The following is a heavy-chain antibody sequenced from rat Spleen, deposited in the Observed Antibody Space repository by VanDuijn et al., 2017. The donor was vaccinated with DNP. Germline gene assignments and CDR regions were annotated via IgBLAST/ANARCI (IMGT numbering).Heavy chain of an antibody. J-gene: IGHJ2*01. CDR1: GFTFSSYY. Sequence: EVQLVGSGGGLVQSGRSLKLSCAASGFTFSSYYMAWVRQAPGKGLEWVAYIRYDGGSTYYRDSVKGRFAISRDNAKSTLYLQMDSLRSEETATYYCARRGYSSSSFDYWGQGVMVTVSS. CDR2: IRYDGGST. D-gene: IGHD1-2*01. CDR3: ARRGYSSSSFDY. V-gene: IGHV5S11*01.